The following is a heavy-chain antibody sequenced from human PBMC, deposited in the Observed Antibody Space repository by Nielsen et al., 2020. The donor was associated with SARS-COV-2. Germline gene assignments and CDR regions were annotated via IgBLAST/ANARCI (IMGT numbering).Heavy chain of an antibody. Sequence: GESLKISCAASEFSLSFYTMHWVRQAPGKGLEWVSVIYSGGSTYYADSVKGRFTISRDNSKNTLYLQMNSLRAEDTAVYYCARDSGRVDAFDIWGQGTMVTVSS. CDR3: ARDSGRVDAFDI. CDR1: EFSLSFYT. J-gene: IGHJ3*02. CDR2: IYSGGST. D-gene: IGHD3-10*01. V-gene: IGHV3-53*01.